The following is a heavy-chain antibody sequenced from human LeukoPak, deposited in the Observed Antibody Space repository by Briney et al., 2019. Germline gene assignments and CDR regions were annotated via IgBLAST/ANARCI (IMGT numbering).Heavy chain of an antibody. V-gene: IGHV1-69*05. J-gene: IGHJ4*02. Sequence: SVKVSCKASGGTFSSYAMSWVRQAPGQGLEWMGGIIPIFGTANYAQKFQGRVTITTDESTSTAYMELSSLRSEDTAVYYCATAMVRGVITEFDYWGQGTLVTVSS. D-gene: IGHD3-10*01. CDR1: GGTFSSYA. CDR3: ATAMVRGVITEFDY. CDR2: IIPIFGTA.